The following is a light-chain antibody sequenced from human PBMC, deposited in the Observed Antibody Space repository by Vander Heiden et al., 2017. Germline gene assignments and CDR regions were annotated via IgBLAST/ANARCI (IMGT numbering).Light chain of an antibody. CDR1: QGISSA. CDR3: QQFNSYPYT. Sequence: AIQLTQSQSSLSASVGDRVTITCRASQGISSALAWYQQKPGKAPKLLIYDASSVESGVPSRFSGSGSGTDFTLTISSLQPEDFATYDCQQFNSYPYTFGQGTKLEIK. V-gene: IGKV1-13*02. J-gene: IGKJ2*01. CDR2: DAS.